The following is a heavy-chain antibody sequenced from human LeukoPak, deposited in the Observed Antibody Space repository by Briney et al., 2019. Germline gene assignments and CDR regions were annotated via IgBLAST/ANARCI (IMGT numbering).Heavy chain of an antibody. CDR2: IWYDGSNK. D-gene: IGHD3-9*01. J-gene: IGHJ4*02. Sequence: GRSLRLSCAASGFTFSSYGMHWVRQAPGKGLEWVAVIWYDGSNKYYADSVKGRFTISRDNSKNTLYPQMNSLRAEDTAVYYCARGHYDILTGYLPPYYFDYWGQGTLVTVSS. CDR3: ARGHYDILTGYLPPYYFDY. V-gene: IGHV3-33*01. CDR1: GFTFSSYG.